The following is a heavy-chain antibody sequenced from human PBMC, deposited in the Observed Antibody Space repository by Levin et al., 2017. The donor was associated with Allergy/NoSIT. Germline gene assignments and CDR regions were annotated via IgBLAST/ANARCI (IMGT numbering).Heavy chain of an antibody. V-gene: IGHV4-34*01. CDR3: ARGGYDYVWGSYRYPPSFDY. Sequence: SETLSLTCAVYGGSFSGYYWSWIRQPPGKGLEWIGEINHSGSTNYNPSLKSRVTISVDTSKNQFSLKLSSVTAADTAVYYCARGGYDYVWGSYRYPPSFDYWGQGTLVTVSS. J-gene: IGHJ4*02. CDR1: GGSFSGYY. CDR2: INHSGST. D-gene: IGHD3-16*02.